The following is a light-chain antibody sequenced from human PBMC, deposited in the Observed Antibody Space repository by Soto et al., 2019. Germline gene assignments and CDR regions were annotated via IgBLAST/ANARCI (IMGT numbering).Light chain of an antibody. CDR3: QTWGTGIQV. Sequence: VLTQSPSASASLGASVKLTCTLSSGHSSYAIAWHQQQPEKGPRYLVKLNSDGSHSKGDGIPDRFSGSSSGAERYLTISSLQSEDEADYYCQTWGTGIQVFGGGTKLTVL. CDR1: SGHSSYA. J-gene: IGLJ3*02. CDR2: LNSDGSH. V-gene: IGLV4-69*01.